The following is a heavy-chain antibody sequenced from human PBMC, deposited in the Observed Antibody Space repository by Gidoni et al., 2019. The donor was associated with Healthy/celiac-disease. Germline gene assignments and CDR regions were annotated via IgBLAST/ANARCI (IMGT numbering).Heavy chain of an antibody. D-gene: IGHD6-13*01. CDR3: AKTNSWEDAFDI. J-gene: IGHJ3*02. CDR1: GFTFSSYA. Sequence: EVQLLESGGGLVQPGGSLRLSCAASGFTFSSYAMSWVRQAPGKGLEWVSAISGSGGSTYYEDSVKGRFTISRDNSKNTLYLQMNSLRAEDTAVYYCAKTNSWEDAFDIWGQGTMVTVSS. CDR2: ISGSGGST. V-gene: IGHV3-23*01.